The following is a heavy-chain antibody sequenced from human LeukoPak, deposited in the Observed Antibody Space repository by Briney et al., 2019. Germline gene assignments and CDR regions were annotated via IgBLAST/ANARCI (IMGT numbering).Heavy chain of an antibody. J-gene: IGHJ4*02. V-gene: IGHV1-69*13. D-gene: IGHD3-22*01. Sequence: GASVKVSCKDSGGTFSSYAISWVRQAPGQGLEWMGGIIPIFGTANYAQKFQGRVTITADESTSTAYMELSSLRSEDTAVYYCASYYYDRGGYFDYWGQGTLVTVSS. CDR1: GGTFSSYA. CDR2: IIPIFGTA. CDR3: ASYYYDRGGYFDY.